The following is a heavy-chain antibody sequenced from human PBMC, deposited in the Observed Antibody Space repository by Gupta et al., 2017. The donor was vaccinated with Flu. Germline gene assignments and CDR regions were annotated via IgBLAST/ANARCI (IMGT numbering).Heavy chain of an antibody. Sequence: QAPGKGLEWVSGISWNSGSIGYADSVKGRFTISRDNAKNSLYLQMNSLRAEDTALYYCAKDISVTTPYYFDYWGQGTLVTVSS. D-gene: IGHD4-17*01. V-gene: IGHV3-9*01. CDR3: AKDISVTTPYYFDY. J-gene: IGHJ4*02. CDR2: ISWNSGSI.